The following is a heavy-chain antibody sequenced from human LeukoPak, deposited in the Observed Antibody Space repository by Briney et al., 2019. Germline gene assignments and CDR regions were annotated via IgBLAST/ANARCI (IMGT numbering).Heavy chain of an antibody. CDR3: ARGAEGHNYGELDS. V-gene: IGHV3-74*01. J-gene: IGHJ5*01. Sequence: PGGSLRLSCAASGFTFSTYWMHWVRQIPGKGLVWLSRIHYDGTYTTYVDSVRGRFTISRDNTKSTLYLQMNSLRADDTAVYYCARGAEGHNYGELDSWGQGTLVTVSS. CDR1: GFTFSTYW. CDR2: IHYDGTYT. D-gene: IGHD5-18*01.